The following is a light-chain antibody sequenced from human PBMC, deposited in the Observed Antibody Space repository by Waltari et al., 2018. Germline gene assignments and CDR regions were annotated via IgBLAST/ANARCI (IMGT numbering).Light chain of an antibody. CDR2: EVS. J-gene: IGLJ2*01. CDR3: SSYTSSSTVV. Sequence: QTASVSGSPGQSITISCTGTSGDVGGYNYVSWYQQHPGKAPKLMIYEVSNRPSGVSNRFSGSKSGNTASLTISGLQAEDEADYYCSSYTSSSTVVFGGGTKLTVL. CDR1: SGDVGGYNY. V-gene: IGLV2-14*01.